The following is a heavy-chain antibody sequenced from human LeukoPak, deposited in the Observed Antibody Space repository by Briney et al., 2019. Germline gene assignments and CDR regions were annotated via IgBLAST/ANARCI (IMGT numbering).Heavy chain of an antibody. V-gene: IGHV3-15*01. D-gene: IGHD4-17*01. CDR3: TTGAYYGDYAEFDY. Sequence: GGSLRLSCAASGFTFSNAWMSWVRQAPGKGLEWVGRIKSKTDGGTTDYAAPVKGRFTISRDDSKNTLYLHMNSLKTEDTAVYYCTTGAYYGDYAEFDYWGQGTLVTVSS. J-gene: IGHJ4*02. CDR1: GFTFSNAW. CDR2: IKSKTDGGTT.